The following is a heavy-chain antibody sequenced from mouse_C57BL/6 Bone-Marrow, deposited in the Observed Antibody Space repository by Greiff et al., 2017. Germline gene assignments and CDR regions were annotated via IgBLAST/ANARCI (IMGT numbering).Heavy chain of an antibody. V-gene: IGHV1-66*01. CDR3: ARYYDYDLAWFAY. J-gene: IGHJ3*01. D-gene: IGHD2-4*01. CDR2: IYPGSGNT. CDR1: GYSFTSYY. Sequence: QVQLKESGPELVKPGASVKISCKASGYSFTSYYIHWVKQRPGQGLEWIGWIYPGSGNTKYNEKFKGKATLTADTSSSTAYMQLSSLTSEDSAVYYCARYYDYDLAWFAYWGQGTLVTVSA.